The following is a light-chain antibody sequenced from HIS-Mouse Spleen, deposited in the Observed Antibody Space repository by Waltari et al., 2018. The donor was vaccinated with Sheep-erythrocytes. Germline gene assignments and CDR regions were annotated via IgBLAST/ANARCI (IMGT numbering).Light chain of an antibody. J-gene: IGKJ1*01. V-gene: IGKV1-5*03. CDR1: QSISSW. CDR2: KAS. CDR3: QQYNSYPWT. Sequence: DIQMTQSPSTLSASVGDRVTIPCRASQSISSWLAWDQQKPGKAPKLLIYKASSLESGVPSRFSGSGSGTEFTLTISSLQPDDFATYYCQQYNSYPWTFGQGTKVEIK.